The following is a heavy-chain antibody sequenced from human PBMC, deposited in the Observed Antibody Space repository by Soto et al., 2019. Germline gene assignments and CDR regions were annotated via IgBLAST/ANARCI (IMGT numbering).Heavy chain of an antibody. CDR2: IIPIFGTA. Sequence: ASVKVSCKASGGTFSSYAISWVRQAPGQGLEWMGGIIPIFGTANYAQKFQGRVTITADESTSTAYMELSSLRSEDTAVDYCARDGETHSSSVNYFDYWGQGTLVTVSS. CDR3: ARDGETHSSSVNYFDY. V-gene: IGHV1-69*13. J-gene: IGHJ4*02. CDR1: GGTFSSYA. D-gene: IGHD6-6*01.